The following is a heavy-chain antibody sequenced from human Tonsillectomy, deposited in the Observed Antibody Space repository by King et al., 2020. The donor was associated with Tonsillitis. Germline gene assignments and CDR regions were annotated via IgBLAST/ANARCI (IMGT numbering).Heavy chain of an antibody. CDR3: ARGDSSSWYVTEEDGMDV. Sequence: VQLQQWGAGLLKPSETLSLTCAVYGGSFSGYYWSWIRQPPGKGLEWIGEINHSGSTNYNPSIKSRVTISVDTSKNQFSLKLSSVTAADTAVYYCARGDSSSWYVTEEDGMDVWGQGTTVTVS. D-gene: IGHD6-13*01. CDR2: INHSGST. CDR1: GGSFSGYY. J-gene: IGHJ6*02. V-gene: IGHV4-34*01.